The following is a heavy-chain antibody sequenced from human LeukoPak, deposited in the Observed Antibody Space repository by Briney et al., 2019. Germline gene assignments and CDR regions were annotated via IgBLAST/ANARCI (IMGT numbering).Heavy chain of an antibody. CDR1: GGSISSGNYY. CDR3: ARVSAPYYFDY. V-gene: IGHV4-61*01. J-gene: IGHJ4*02. D-gene: IGHD3-16*02. CDR2: IYYSGST. Sequence: PSQTLSLTCSVSGGSISSGNYYWTWIRQPPGKGLEWIGYIYYSGSTNYNPSLKSRVTISVDTSKNQFSLKLSSVTAADTAVYYCARVSAPYYFDYWGQGTLVTVSS.